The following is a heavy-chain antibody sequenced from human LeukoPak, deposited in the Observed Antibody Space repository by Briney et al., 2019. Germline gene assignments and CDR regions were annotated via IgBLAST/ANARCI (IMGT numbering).Heavy chain of an antibody. CDR2: ISSSSSYI. V-gene: IGHV3-21*01. CDR3: ARVAAALGNYFDY. J-gene: IGHJ4*02. Sequence: GGSLRLSCAASGFTFSSYSMNWVRQAPGKGLEWVSSISSSSSYIYYADSVKGRFTISGDNAKNSLYLQMNSLRAEDTAVYYCARVAAALGNYFDYWGQGTLVTVSS. CDR1: GFTFSSYS. D-gene: IGHD6-13*01.